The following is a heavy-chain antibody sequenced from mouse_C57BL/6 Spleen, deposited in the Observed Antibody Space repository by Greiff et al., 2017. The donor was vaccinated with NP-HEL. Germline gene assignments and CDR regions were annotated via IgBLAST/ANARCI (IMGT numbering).Heavy chain of an antibody. V-gene: IGHV5-4*03. D-gene: IGHD4-1*01. CDR2: ISDGGSYT. CDR1: GFTFSSYA. J-gene: IGHJ4*01. Sequence: EVKVVESGGGLVKPGGSLKLSCAASGFTFSSYAMSWVRQTPEKRLEWVATISDGGSYTYYPDNVKGRFTISRDNAKNNLYLQMSHLKSEDTAMYYCARGVGRDYYAMDYWGQGTSVTVSS. CDR3: ARGVGRDYYAMDY.